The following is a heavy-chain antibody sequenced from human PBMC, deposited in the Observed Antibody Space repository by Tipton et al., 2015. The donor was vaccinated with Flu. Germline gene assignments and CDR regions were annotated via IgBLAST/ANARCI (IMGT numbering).Heavy chain of an antibody. CDR3: ARDRYDSSGFVDY. V-gene: IGHV4-4*07. D-gene: IGHD3-22*01. CDR2: IYTSGSA. CDR1: GGSMSSYY. J-gene: IGHJ4*02. Sequence: TLSLTCTVSGGSMSSYYWSWIRQPAGKGLEWIGRIYTSGSAIHNPSLKSRVTMSLDTSKNQFSLKLSSVTAADTAVYYCARDRYDSSGFVDYWGQGTLVTVSS.